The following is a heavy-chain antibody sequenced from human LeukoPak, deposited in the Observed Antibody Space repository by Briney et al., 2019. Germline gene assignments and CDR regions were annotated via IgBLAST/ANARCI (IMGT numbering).Heavy chain of an antibody. CDR2: ISGSGGST. CDR3: ARGLQISSRAFDI. CDR1: GFTFSSYA. Sequence: PGGSLRLSCAASGFTFSSYAMSWVRQAPGKGLEWVSAISGSGGSTYYADSAKGRFTISRDYSKNTLYLQLNSLRAEDTAVYYCARGLQISSRAFDIWGQGTMVTVSS. J-gene: IGHJ3*02. D-gene: IGHD6-13*01. V-gene: IGHV3-23*01.